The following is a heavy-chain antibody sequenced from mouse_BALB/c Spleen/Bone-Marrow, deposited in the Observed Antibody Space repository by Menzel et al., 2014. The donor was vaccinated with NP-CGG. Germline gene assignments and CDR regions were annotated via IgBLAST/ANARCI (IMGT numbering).Heavy chain of an antibody. CDR3: ARCLTGTSATDY. D-gene: IGHD4-1*01. V-gene: IGHV1-54*01. CDR1: GYAFTNYL. Sequence: QVQLKDSGAELVRPGTSVKVSCKASGYAFTNYLIEWVKQRPGQGLEWIGVINPGSGGTNYNERFKAKATLTADKSSSTAYMQLSSLTSDDSAVYFCARCLTGTSATDYWGQGTSVTVSS. CDR2: INPGSGGT. J-gene: IGHJ4*01.